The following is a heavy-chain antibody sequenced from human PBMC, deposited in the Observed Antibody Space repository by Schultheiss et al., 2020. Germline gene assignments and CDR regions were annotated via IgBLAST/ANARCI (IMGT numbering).Heavy chain of an antibody. CDR3: ARDYLNYYYYYGMDV. Sequence: SETLSLTCAVSGGSISSSNWWSWVRQPPGKGLEWIGEIYHSGSTNYNPSLKSRVTISVDKSKNQFSLKLSSVTAADTAVYYCARDYLNYYYYYGMDVWGQGTTVTVSS. CDR1: GGSISSSNW. V-gene: IGHV4-4*02. CDR2: IYHSGST. J-gene: IGHJ6*02.